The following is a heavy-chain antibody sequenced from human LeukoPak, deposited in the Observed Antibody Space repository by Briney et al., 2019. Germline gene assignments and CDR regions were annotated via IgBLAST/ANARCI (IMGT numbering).Heavy chain of an antibody. D-gene: IGHD1-7*01. CDR1: GFTFSSYG. J-gene: IGHJ2*01. CDR3: AKVHNWNYPTAWYFDL. Sequence: GGSLRLSCAASGFTFSSYGMHWVRQAPGKGLEWVAVISYDGSNKYYADSVKGRFTISRDNSKNTLYLQMNSLRAEDTAVYYCAKVHNWNYPTAWYFDLWGRGTLVTVSS. V-gene: IGHV3-30*18. CDR2: ISYDGSNK.